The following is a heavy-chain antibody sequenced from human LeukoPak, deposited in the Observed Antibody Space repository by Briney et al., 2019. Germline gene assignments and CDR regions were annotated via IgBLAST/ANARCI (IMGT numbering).Heavy chain of an antibody. V-gene: IGHV3-48*03. CDR2: TSSSGSTI. D-gene: IGHD4-17*01. Sequence: GGSLRLSCAASGFTFSSYEMNWVRQAPGKGLEWVSYTSSSGSTIYYADSVKGRFTISRDDAKNSLYLQMNSLRAEDTAVYHCARDRAYGDGGYWGQGTLVTVSS. CDR1: GFTFSSYE. J-gene: IGHJ4*02. CDR3: ARDRAYGDGGY.